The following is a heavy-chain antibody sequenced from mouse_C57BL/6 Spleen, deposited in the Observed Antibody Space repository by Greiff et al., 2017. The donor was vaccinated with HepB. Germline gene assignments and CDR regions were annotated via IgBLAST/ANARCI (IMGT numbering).Heavy chain of an antibody. D-gene: IGHD1-1*01. Sequence: VQLQQSGPELVKPGASVKITCKASGYAFSSSWMNWVKQRPGKGLEWIGRIYPGDGDTNYNGKFKGKATLTADKSSSTAYMQLSSLTSEESAVYFCAREGSPFDYWGQGTTLTVSS. CDR1: GYAFSSSW. J-gene: IGHJ2*01. CDR2: IYPGDGDT. CDR3: AREGSPFDY. V-gene: IGHV1-82*01.